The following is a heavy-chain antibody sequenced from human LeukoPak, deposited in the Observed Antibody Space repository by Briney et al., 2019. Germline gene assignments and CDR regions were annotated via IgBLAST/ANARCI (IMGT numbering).Heavy chain of an antibody. Sequence: GGSLRLSCAASGFTFSTYSMNWVRQAPGKGLEWVSSISSSSSYIYYADSVKGRFTISRDNAKNSLYLQMNSLRAKDTAVYYCARDLRIAAAGTFDYWGQGTLVTVSS. V-gene: IGHV3-21*01. CDR2: ISSSSSYI. D-gene: IGHD6-13*01. CDR1: GFTFSTYS. J-gene: IGHJ4*02. CDR3: ARDLRIAAAGTFDY.